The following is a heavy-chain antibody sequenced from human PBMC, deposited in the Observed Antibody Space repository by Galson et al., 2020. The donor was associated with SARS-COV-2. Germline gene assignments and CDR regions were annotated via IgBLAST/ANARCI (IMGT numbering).Heavy chain of an antibody. J-gene: IGHJ4*02. CDR1: GYIFSSYW. CDR3: ARSADSSGFYY. V-gene: IGHV5-51*01. Sequence: GESLKISCKGSGYIFSSYWIGWVRQMPGKGLECMGIIYPGDSDTRYSPSSQGQVTISVDKSISTAYLQWSSLKASDTAIYYCARSADSSGFYYWGQGTTGTVSS. D-gene: IGHD3-22*01. CDR2: IYPGDSDT.